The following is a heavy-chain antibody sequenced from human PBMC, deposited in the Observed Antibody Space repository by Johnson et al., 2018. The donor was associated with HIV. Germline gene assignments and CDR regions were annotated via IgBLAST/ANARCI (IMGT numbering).Heavy chain of an antibody. CDR1: GFTFSSYG. V-gene: IGHV3-33*01. CDR2: IWYDGSNK. Sequence: VQLVESGGGVVQPGRSLRLSCAASGFTFSSYGMHWVRQAPGKGLEWVAVIWYDGSNKYYADSVKGRFTISRDNSKNTLYLQMNSLGAEDTAVYYCARGYSGSDDAFDIWGQGTMVTVSS. CDR3: ARGYSGSDDAFDI. D-gene: IGHD1-26*01. J-gene: IGHJ3*02.